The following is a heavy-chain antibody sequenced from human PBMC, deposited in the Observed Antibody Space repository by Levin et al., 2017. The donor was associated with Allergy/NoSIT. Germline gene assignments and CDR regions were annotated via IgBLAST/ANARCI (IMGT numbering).Heavy chain of an antibody. D-gene: IGHD3-22*01. Sequence: GESLKISCAASGFTFSSFSINWVRQAPGRGLEWVSYISSSGSHIYYADSVKGRFTISRDNAKNSLYLQMNSLRAEDTAMYYCATSLYYYDNSGYYPEYFQHWGQGTLVTVSS. J-gene: IGHJ1*01. CDR2: ISSSGSHI. V-gene: IGHV3-48*01. CDR1: GFTFSSFS. CDR3: ATSLYYYDNSGYYPEYFQH.